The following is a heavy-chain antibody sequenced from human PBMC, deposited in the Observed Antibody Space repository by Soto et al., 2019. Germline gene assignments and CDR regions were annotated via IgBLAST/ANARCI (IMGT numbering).Heavy chain of an antibody. CDR2: ISPYTGNT. CDR1: DYIFVDYG. J-gene: IGHJ6*02. V-gene: IGHV1-18*01. Sequence: QVQLEQSGDEVKKPGASVKVSCKASDYIFVDYGIAWVRQAPGQGLEWMGWISPYTGNTHSASKVQGRLTMTTDTSTSTAYMDLGSLTSDDTAVYYCVMVDNYVTPTPQDVWGQGTTVTVSS. CDR3: VMVDNYVTPTPQDV. D-gene: IGHD3-16*01.